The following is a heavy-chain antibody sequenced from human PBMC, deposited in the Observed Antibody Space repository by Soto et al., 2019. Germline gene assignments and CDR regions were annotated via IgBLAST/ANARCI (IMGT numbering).Heavy chain of an antibody. D-gene: IGHD1-26*01. Sequence: QVQLVQSGAEVQKPRSSVKVSCKASGGTFSSYTISWVRQSPGQGLEWMGGITLIYGTANYAQKVQGRVTITADKSTGTAYMDLRSLRSEDTAMYSCAREVGAGGAFDVWGQGTLVTVSS. CDR2: ITLIYGTA. CDR3: AREVGAGGAFDV. V-gene: IGHV1-69*06. CDR1: GGTFSSYT. J-gene: IGHJ4*02.